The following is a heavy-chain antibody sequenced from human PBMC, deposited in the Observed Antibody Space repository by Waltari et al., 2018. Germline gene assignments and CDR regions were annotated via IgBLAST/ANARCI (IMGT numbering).Heavy chain of an antibody. V-gene: IGHV6-1*01. Sequence: QVQLQQSGPGLVKPSQTLSLTCAISGDSVSSHSAAWNWIRQSPSSGLEWLGRTYYRSKWYNDYAVSVKSRITINPDTSKNQFSLQLNSVTPEDTAVYYCAREHPVAGTYYYYGMDVWGQGTTVTVSS. J-gene: IGHJ6*02. CDR3: AREHPVAGTYYYYGMDV. CDR2: TYYRSKWYN. CDR1: GDSVSSHSAA. D-gene: IGHD6-19*01.